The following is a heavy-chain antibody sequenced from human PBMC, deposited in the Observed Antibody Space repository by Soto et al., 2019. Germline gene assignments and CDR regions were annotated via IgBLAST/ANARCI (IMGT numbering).Heavy chain of an antibody. D-gene: IGHD6-13*01. V-gene: IGHV4-61*01. Sequence: SETLSLTCTVSGGSVSSGSYYWSWIRQPPGKGLEWIGYIYYSGSTNYNPSLKSRVTISVDTSKNQFSLKLSSVTAADTAVYYCARDVAGSSSPWAPLATYYYYGMDVWGQGTTVTVSS. CDR1: GGSVSSGSYY. J-gene: IGHJ6*02. CDR2: IYYSGST. CDR3: ARDVAGSSSPWAPLATYYYYGMDV.